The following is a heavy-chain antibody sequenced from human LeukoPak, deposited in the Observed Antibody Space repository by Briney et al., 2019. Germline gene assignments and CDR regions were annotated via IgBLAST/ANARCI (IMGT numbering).Heavy chain of an antibody. V-gene: IGHV3-53*01. CDR2: LYSGGST. CDR1: EFNVRSNY. J-gene: IGHJ5*02. CDR3: ARDLSTYYYGSGSA. D-gene: IGHD3-10*01. Sequence: GGSLRLSCAASEFNVRSNYMSWVRQAPGKGLEWVSVLYSGGSTYYADSVKGRFTISRDNSKNTLYLQMNSLRAEDTAVYYCARDLSTYYYGSGSAWGQGTLVTVSS.